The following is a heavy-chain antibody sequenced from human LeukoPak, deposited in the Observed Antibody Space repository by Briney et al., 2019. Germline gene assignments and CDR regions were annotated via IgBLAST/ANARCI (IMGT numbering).Heavy chain of an antibody. Sequence: GGSLRLSCAASGFTFSDYYMSWIRQAPGKGLEWVSYISSSGSTIYYANSVKGRFTISRDNAKNSLYLQMNSLRAEDTAVYYCAREGSSWYLENDAFDIWGQGQWSPSLQ. CDR3: AREGSSWYLENDAFDI. D-gene: IGHD6-13*01. V-gene: IGHV3-11*01. CDR2: ISSSGSTI. J-gene: IGHJ3*02. CDR1: GFTFSDYY.